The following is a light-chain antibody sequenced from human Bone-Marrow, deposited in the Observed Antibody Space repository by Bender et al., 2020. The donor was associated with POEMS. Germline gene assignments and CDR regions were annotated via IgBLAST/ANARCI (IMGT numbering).Light chain of an antibody. V-gene: IGLV1-40*01. CDR2: GNN. CDR1: SSNFGAGYD. CDR3: SAWDDSLSGWV. Sequence: QSVVTQPPSLSEAPRQRVTISCTGSSSNFGAGYDVHWYQFLPGAATKILIYGNNNRPSGVPDRFSASKSGTSASLAISELQSEDEALYYCSAWDDSLSGWVFGGGTKLTVL. J-gene: IGLJ3*02.